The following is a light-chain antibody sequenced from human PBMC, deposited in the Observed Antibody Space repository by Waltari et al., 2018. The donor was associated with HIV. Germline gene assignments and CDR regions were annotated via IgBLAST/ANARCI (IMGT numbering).Light chain of an antibody. Sequence: VSGAPGQRVTISCTGNSSNIGAGFDVHWYQQLPETAPKLLIYGDTNRPSGVPDRFSGSKSGTSASLAITGLQAEDEADYYCQSYDSGLSVVFGGGTKLTVL. CDR1: SSNIGAGFD. V-gene: IGLV1-40*01. CDR2: GDT. J-gene: IGLJ3*02. CDR3: QSYDSGLSVV.